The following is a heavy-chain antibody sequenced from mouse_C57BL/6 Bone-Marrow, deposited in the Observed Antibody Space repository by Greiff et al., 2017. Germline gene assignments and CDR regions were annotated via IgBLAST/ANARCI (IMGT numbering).Heavy chain of an antibody. CDR1: GYTFTSYW. V-gene: IGHV1-50*01. Sequence: QVQLQQPGAELVKPGASVKLSCKASGYTFTSYWMQWVKQRPGQGLEWIGEIDPADSDTNYNQKFKGKATLTVDKSSSPAYMQLSSLTSADSAVDYCSRSFSYGYFDYWGQGTTLTVSS. J-gene: IGHJ2*01. D-gene: IGHD2-1*01. CDR3: SRSFSYGYFDY. CDR2: IDPADSDT.